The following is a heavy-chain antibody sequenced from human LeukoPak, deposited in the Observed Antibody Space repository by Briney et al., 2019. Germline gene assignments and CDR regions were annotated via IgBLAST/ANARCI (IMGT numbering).Heavy chain of an antibody. CDR3: ARKGMGTFYYYYYMDV. CDR1: GFTLSSYW. CDR2: IDTDASKT. Sequence: GGSLRLSCAASGFTLSSYWMHWVRQVPGKGLVWVSRIDTDASKTNYADSVKGRFTISRDNAKNTLYLQMNSLRAEDTAVYYCARKGMGTFYYYYYMDVWGKGTTVTVSS. J-gene: IGHJ6*03. V-gene: IGHV3-74*01. D-gene: IGHD7-27*01.